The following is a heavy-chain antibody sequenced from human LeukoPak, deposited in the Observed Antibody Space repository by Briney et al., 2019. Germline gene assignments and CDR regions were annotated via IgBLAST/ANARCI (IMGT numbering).Heavy chain of an antibody. D-gene: IGHD6-13*01. V-gene: IGHV3-30*04. CDR2: ISYDGSNK. CDR1: GFTFSSYA. J-gene: IGHJ6*03. Sequence: GGSLRLSCAASGFTFSSYAMHWVRQAPGRGLEWVAVISYDGSNKYYADSVKGRFTISRDNSKNTLYLQMNSLRAEDTAVYYCSRGSSWYRYYYYYYMDVWGKGTTVTVSS. CDR3: SRGSSWYRYYYYYYMDV.